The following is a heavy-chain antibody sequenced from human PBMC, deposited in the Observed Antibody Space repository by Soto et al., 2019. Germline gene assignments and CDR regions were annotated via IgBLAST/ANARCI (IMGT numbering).Heavy chain of an antibody. D-gene: IGHD2-15*01. V-gene: IGHV1-46*01. Sequence: QVQLVQSGAEVKKPGASVKVSCQASGYTFTDYYVHWVRQAPGQGPEWMGIIHPSGVTTRYEQKFQGRLTLTRDTSTSTVYMELSSLRSEDTAVYYCARGACSGGSCCSSNYWGQGTLVTVSS. CDR3: ARGACSGGSCCSSNY. CDR1: GYTFTDYY. J-gene: IGHJ4*02. CDR2: IHPSGVTT.